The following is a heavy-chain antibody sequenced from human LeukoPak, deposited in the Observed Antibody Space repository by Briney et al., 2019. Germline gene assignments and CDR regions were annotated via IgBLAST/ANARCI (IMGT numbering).Heavy chain of an antibody. CDR1: GSTFSSYS. J-gene: IGHJ3*02. CDR3: AKGYYGDYSDAFDI. Sequence: GGSLRLSCAASGSTFSSYSMNWVRQAPGKGLEWVSYISSASGSIYYADSVKGRFTISRDNAKNSLFLQMNSLRAEDTAVYYCAKGYYGDYSDAFDIWGQGTMVTVSS. D-gene: IGHD4-17*01. V-gene: IGHV3-48*04. CDR2: ISSASGSI.